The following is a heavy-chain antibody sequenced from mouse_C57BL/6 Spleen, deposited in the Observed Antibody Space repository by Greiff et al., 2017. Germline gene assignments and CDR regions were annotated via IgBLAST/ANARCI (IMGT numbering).Heavy chain of an antibody. V-gene: IGHV1-54*01. Sequence: VQLQQSGAELVRPGTSVKVSCKASGYAFTNYLIEWVKQRPGQGLEWIGVINPGSGGTNYNEKFKGKATLTADKSSSTAYMQLSSLTSEDSAVYFCARDYYGRLDYWGQGTTLTVSS. CDR3: ARDYYGRLDY. D-gene: IGHD1-1*01. J-gene: IGHJ2*01. CDR2: INPGSGGT. CDR1: GYAFTNYL.